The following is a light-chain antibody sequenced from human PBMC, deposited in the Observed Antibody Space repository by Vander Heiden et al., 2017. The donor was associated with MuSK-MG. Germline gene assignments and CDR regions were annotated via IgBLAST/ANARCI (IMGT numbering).Light chain of an antibody. J-gene: IGLJ2*01. V-gene: IGLV3-25*03. CDR3: QSGDTTGSFV. CDR2: NDS. CDR1: AWSKRY. Sequence: SYALTQPPSVSVPPGQTARITCSGDAWSKRYGHWYQQKAGQAPWVVIYNDSERPSGIPERFSGSSSGNTATLTITGVQAEDEAVYYCQSGDTTGSFVFGGGTKLTVL.